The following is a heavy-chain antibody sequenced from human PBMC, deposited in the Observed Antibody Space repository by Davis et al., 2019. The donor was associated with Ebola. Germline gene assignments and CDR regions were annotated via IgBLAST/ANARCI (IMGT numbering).Heavy chain of an antibody. J-gene: IGHJ3*02. CDR1: GYTFTSYD. CDR3: ARDPYYDSSGYYYSDAFDI. V-gene: IGHV1-8*01. Sequence: ASVKVSCKASGYTFTSYDINWVRQATGQGLEWMGWMNPNSGNTGYAQKFQGRVTMTTDTSTSTAYMELRSLRSDDTAVYYCARDPYYDSSGYYYSDAFDIWGQGTMVTVSS. CDR2: MNPNSGNT. D-gene: IGHD3-22*01.